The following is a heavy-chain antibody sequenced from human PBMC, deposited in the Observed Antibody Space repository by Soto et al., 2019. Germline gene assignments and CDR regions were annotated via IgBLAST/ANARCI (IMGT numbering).Heavy chain of an antibody. V-gene: IGHV3-33*06. CDR2: IWYDGSNK. J-gene: IGHJ6*01. CDR1: VFTFSSYG. CDR3: AKGQYSSSWQRRVGYYYYCMGF. D-gene: IGHD6-13*01. Sequence: GGSLRLSCASSVFTFSSYGMHCVRHAPGKWLEWVAVIWYDGSNKYYADSVKGRFTISRDNSKNTLYLQMNSLRAEETAVYYCAKGQYSSSWQRRVGYYYYCMGFWGQGTTVTVSS.